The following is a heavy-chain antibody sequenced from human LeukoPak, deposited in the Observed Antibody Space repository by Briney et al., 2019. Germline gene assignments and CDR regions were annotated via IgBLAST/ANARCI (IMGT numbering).Heavy chain of an antibody. CDR3: YNYGSGSYSIADY. V-gene: IGHV3-74*01. CDR1: GFAFSGYW. CDR2: INSDRSST. J-gene: IGHJ4*02. Sequence: PGGSLRLSCAASGFAFSGYWMHWVRQAPGKGLVWVSRINSDRSSTSYADSVKGRFTISRDNAKNTLYLQMNSLRAEDTAVYYCYNYGSGSYSIADYWGQGTLVTVSS. D-gene: IGHD3-10*01.